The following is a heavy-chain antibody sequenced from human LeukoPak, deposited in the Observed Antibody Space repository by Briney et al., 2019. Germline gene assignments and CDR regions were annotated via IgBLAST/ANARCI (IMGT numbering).Heavy chain of an antibody. V-gene: IGHV3-23*01. J-gene: IGHJ4*02. D-gene: IGHD3-22*01. CDR3: ATDREGDPSAYYLV. CDR2: ISDNGGRT. CDR1: GFTFSGYA. Sequence: PGGSLRLSCAASGFTFSGYAMSWDRQAPGKGLEWVSTISDNGGRTYYADSVKGRFTISRDNSKNTLFLQMNSLRAEDSAVYYCATDREGDPSAYYLVGGQGTLITVSS.